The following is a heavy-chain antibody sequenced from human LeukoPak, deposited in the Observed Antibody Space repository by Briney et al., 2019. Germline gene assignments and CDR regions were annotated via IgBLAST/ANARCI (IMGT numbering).Heavy chain of an antibody. CDR3: ARLEALDYYGMDV. Sequence: SGTLSLTCTVSGGSISSYYWSWIRQPPGKGLEWIGYIYYSGSTNYNPSLKSRVTISVDTSKNQFSLKLSSVTAADTAVYYCARLEALDYYGMDVWGQGTTVTVSS. CDR2: IYYSGST. V-gene: IGHV4-59*01. J-gene: IGHJ6*02. D-gene: IGHD3-3*01. CDR1: GGSISSYY.